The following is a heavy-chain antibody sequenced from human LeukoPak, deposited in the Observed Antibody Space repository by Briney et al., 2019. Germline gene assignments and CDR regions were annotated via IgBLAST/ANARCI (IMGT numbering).Heavy chain of an antibody. CDR1: GYSFTTYW. D-gene: IGHD6-19*01. J-gene: IGHJ4*02. CDR2: TYPGGSDT. Sequence: GESLKISCEGSGYSFTTYWIGWVRQMPGKGLEWMGITYPGGSDTKYSPSFQGQVTISVDKSISTAYLQWTSLKALDTAIYYCARHVASSGWAHFDYWGQGTLVTVSS. V-gene: IGHV5-51*01. CDR3: ARHVASSGWAHFDY.